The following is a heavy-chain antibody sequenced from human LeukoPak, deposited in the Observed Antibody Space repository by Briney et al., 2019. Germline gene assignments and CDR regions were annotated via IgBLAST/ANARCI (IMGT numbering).Heavy chain of an antibody. CDR1: GFTVSSTY. CDR3: ARGIAARPPRD. D-gene: IGHD6-6*01. J-gene: IGHJ4*02. CDR2: IYSDGKV. Sequence: GGSLRLSCAASGFTVSSTYMSWVRQTPGKGLEWVSVIYSDGKVYYIDSVKGRFTISRDNSKNTLYLQMNSLRAEDTAVYYRARGIAARPPRDWGQGTLVTVSS. V-gene: IGHV3-53*01.